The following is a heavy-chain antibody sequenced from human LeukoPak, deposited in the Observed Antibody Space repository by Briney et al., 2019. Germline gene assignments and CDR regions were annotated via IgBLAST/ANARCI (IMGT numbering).Heavy chain of an antibody. V-gene: IGHV4-4*07. J-gene: IGHJ5*02. D-gene: IGHD3-9*01. CDR2: IYTSGST. CDR3: AGDPAYYDILTGSNWFDP. CDR1: GGSISSYY. Sequence: SETLSLTCTVSGGSISSYYWSWIRQPAGKGLEWIGRIYTSGSTNYNPSLKSRVTMSVDTSKNQFSLKPSSVTAADTAVYYCAGDPAYYDILTGSNWFDPWGQGTLVTVSS.